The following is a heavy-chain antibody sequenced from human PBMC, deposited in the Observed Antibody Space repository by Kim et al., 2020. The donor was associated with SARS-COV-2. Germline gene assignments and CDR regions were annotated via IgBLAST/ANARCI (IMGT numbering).Heavy chain of an antibody. D-gene: IGHD1-26*01. J-gene: IGHJ5*02. CDR3: ARHPLWWANWFDP. V-gene: IGHV4-39*01. Sequence: YNPSLKSRVTISVDTSKNQFSLKLSSVTAADTAVYYCARHPLWWANWFDPWGQGTLVTVSS.